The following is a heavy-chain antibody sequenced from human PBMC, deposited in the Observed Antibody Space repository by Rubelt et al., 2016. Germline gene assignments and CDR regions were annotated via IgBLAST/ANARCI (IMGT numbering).Heavy chain of an antibody. CDR2: IRSKPYSYAT. Sequence: VQLVESGGGVVQPGRSLRLSCAASGFAFRSSGMHWVRQASGKGLEWVGRIRSKPYSYATSYGSSVKGRFTNSRKDSKTTAYLQRNSRKTEDTAGYFWTIYITGHYWGRGSLVTVSS. CDR3: TIYITGHY. V-gene: IGHV3-73*01. CDR1: GFAFRSSG. J-gene: IGHJ4*02. D-gene: IGHD2-8*02.